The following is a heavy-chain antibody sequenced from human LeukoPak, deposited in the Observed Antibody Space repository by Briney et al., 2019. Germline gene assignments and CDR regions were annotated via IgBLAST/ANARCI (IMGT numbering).Heavy chain of an antibody. J-gene: IGHJ4*02. Sequence: GASVKVSCKASGGTFSSYAISWVRQAPGQGLEWMGRIIPIFGTANYAQKFQGRVTITTDESTSTAYMELSSLRSEDTAVYYCARDPSPYGSGSYHFDYWGQGTLVTVSS. CDR2: IIPIFGTA. D-gene: IGHD3-10*01. V-gene: IGHV1-69*05. CDR1: GGTFSSYA. CDR3: ARDPSPYGSGSYHFDY.